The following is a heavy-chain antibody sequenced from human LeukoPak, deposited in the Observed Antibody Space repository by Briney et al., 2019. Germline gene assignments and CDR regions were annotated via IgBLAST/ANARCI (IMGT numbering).Heavy chain of an antibody. D-gene: IGHD5-18*01. J-gene: IGHJ4*02. Sequence: PSETLSLTCTVSGGSVSSSSYYWNWIRQPPGKGLEWIGSVYYSGSTYYNPSLKSRVTVSVDTSKNQFSLKMSSVTAADTAVYYCATCTALVRGGFDYWGQGTLVTVSS. CDR1: GGSVSSSSYY. CDR2: VYYSGST. V-gene: IGHV4-39*01. CDR3: ATCTALVRGGFDY.